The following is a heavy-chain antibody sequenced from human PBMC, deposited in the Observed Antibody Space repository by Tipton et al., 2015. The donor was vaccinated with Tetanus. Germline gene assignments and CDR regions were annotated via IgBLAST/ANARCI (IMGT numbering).Heavy chain of an antibody. CDR3: ARVGYCSGGSCYLGPAGY. D-gene: IGHD2-15*01. CDR2: IWYDGSNK. J-gene: IGHJ4*02. Sequence: SLRLSCAASGFTFSSYGMHWVRQAPGKGLEWVAVIWYDGSNKYYADSVKGRFTISRDNSKNTLYLQMNSLRAEDTAVYYCARVGYCSGGSCYLGPAGYWGQGTLVTVSS. V-gene: IGHV3-33*01. CDR1: GFTFSSYG.